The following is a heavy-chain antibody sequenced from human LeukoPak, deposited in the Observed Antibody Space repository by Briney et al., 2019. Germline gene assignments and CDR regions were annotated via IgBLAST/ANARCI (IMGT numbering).Heavy chain of an antibody. Sequence: PSETLSLTCAVYGGSFSGYYWTWIRQPPGQGLEWIGEINHRESTNYNPSLKSRVTISMDTSTYQFSLRLSSVTAADTAVYFCARGPTTVYDSLTGYYYFDYWGQGTLATVSS. CDR1: GGSFSGYY. V-gene: IGHV4-34*01. CDR3: ARGPTTVYDSLTGYYYFDY. J-gene: IGHJ4*02. D-gene: IGHD3-9*01. CDR2: INHREST.